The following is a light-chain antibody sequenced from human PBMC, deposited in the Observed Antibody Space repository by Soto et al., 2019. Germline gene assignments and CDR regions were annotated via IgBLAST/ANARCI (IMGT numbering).Light chain of an antibody. V-gene: IGKV3-15*01. CDR1: QSVSSN. Sequence: EIVMTQSPATLSVSPGERATLSCRASQSVSSNLVWYQQKPGQAPRLLIYGASTRATDIPARFSGGGSGTEFTLTISSLQSEDFAVYYYQQFHNWPITFGQGTRLEIK. CDR3: QQFHNWPIT. CDR2: GAS. J-gene: IGKJ5*01.